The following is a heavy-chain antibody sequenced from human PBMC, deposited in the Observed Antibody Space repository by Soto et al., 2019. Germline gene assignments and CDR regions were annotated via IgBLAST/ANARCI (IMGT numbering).Heavy chain of an antibody. D-gene: IGHD6-25*01. V-gene: IGHV1-46*01. Sequence: QVQLVQSGAEVKKPGASVKVSCRTSGYTFTHYYIHWVRQAPGQGLEWLGIINPARGSTNYTQDFQGRVTLTMDTSTTTVYRELSGLRAEDTAIFYCARDLAAGDHWGQGTLVTVSS. CDR1: GYTFTHYY. CDR2: INPARGST. CDR3: ARDLAAGDH. J-gene: IGHJ4*02.